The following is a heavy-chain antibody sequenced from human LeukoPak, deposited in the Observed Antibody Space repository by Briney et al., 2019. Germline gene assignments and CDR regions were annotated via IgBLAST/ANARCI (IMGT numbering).Heavy chain of an antibody. J-gene: IGHJ4*02. CDR3: NGGVVIRVILVWFRKEPYYFDS. CDR1: GISLSNYG. D-gene: IGHD3-22*01. V-gene: IGHV3-23*01. Sequence: GGSLRLSCAVSGISLSNYGMSLVRQAPGEGLEWVAGISGNGGDTNYAHSVKGRFTISKDNPKNTVYLQMNRLRAEDTAVYFANGGVVIRVILVWFRKEPYYFDSWGQGALVTVS. CDR2: ISGNGGDT.